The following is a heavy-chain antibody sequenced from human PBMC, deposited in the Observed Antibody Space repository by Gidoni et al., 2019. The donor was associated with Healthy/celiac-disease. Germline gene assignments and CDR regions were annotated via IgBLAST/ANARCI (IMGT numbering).Heavy chain of an antibody. V-gene: IGHV3-33*01. CDR2: IWYDGSNK. J-gene: IGHJ4*02. Sequence: QVQLVESGGGVVQPGRSLSLSCAASGFTFSSYGMHWVRQAPGKGLEWVAVIWYDGSNKYYADSVKGRFTISRDNSKNTLYLQMNSLRAEDTAVYYCARDGEGGGLDYWGQGTLVTVSS. D-gene: IGHD3-16*01. CDR3: ARDGEGGGLDY. CDR1: GFTFSSYG.